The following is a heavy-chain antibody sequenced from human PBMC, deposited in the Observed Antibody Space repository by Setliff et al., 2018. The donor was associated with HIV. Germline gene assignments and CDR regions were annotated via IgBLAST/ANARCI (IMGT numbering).Heavy chain of an antibody. CDR1: GRSIDDSY. V-gene: IGHV4-4*09. Sequence: SDTLSLTCSVSGRSIDDSYWSWIRQSPGKGLEWIGFIKTSGRTNYKPSPKSRVTISLDTSKNQFSLRLNSVTATDTAVYYCARLAEDYYDSGTWEVDYWAHGTLVTVSS. J-gene: IGHJ4*01. CDR2: IKTSGRT. CDR3: ARLAEDYYDSGTWEVDY. D-gene: IGHD3-10*01.